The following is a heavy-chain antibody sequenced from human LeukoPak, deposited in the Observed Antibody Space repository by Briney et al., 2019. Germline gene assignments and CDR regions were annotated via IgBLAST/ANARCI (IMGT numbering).Heavy chain of an antibody. V-gene: IGHV3-11*01. CDR3: STDPRSLIY. CDR2: ISVSGSDI. CDR1: GISFSDSY. D-gene: IGHD2-8*01. Sequence: GGSLTLSCLLAGISFSDSYRAWIRHTPGKGLEWLAYISVSGSDICYADSVKGRFTISRDNAKNSVYLQMNSLRPEDTALYYCSTDPRSLIYWGRGTLDTVSS. J-gene: IGHJ4*01.